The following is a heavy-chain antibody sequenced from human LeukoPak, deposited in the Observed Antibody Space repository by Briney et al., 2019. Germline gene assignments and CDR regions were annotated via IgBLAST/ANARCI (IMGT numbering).Heavy chain of an antibody. CDR1: GFTFSSYA. J-gene: IGHJ4*02. CDR2: ISGSGGST. V-gene: IGHV3-23*01. CDR3: AKDGGVVTAIADYFDY. Sequence: PGGSLRLSCAASGFTFSSYAMSWVRQAPGKGLEWVSAISGSGGSTYYADSMKGRFTISRDNSKNTLYLQMNSLRAEDTAVYYCAKDGGVVTAIADYFDYWGQGTLVTVSS. D-gene: IGHD2-21*02.